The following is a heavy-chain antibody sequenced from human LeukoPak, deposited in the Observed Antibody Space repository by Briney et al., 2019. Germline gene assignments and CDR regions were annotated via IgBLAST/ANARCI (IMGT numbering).Heavy chain of an antibody. CDR2: IYYSGST. Sequence: PGGSLRLSCAASGFTFSSYWMSWVRQPPGKGLEWIGSIYYSGSTYYNPSLKSRVTISVDTSKNQFSLKLSSVTAADTAVYFCARGPYSYDSSGAFDIWGQGTMVTVSS. V-gene: IGHV4-39*01. D-gene: IGHD3-22*01. J-gene: IGHJ3*02. CDR3: ARGPYSYDSSGAFDI. CDR1: GFTFSSYW.